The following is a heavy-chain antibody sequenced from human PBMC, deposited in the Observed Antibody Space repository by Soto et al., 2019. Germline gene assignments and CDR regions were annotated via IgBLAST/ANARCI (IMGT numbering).Heavy chain of an antibody. J-gene: IGHJ6*03. CDR1: GFSVSSNY. CDR2: IYTGGSI. V-gene: IGHV3-53*04. D-gene: IGHD3-16*01. CDR3: ARVRCDYWGDYYYMDV. Sequence: EVHLVDSGGGLVQPGGSLRLSCAASGFSVSSNYISWVRQAPGKGLEWVSLIYTGGSIYYADSVEGRFTISRDNSKNTLYLQMNSLRDEDTAVYSCARVRCDYWGDYYYMDVWGNGTTVSVSS.